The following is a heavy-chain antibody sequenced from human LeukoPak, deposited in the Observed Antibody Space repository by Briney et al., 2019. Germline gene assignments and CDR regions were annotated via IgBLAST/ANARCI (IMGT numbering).Heavy chain of an antibody. CDR2: INSDGSST. CDR1: GFTFSSYW. V-gene: IGHV3-74*01. CDR3: ARALGYCSGGSCYSLGDAFDI. J-gene: IGHJ3*02. D-gene: IGHD2-15*01. Sequence: TGGSLRLSCAASGFTFSSYWMHWVRQAPGKGLVWVSRINSDGSSTSCADSVKGRFTISRDNAKNTLYLQMNSLRAEDTAVYYCARALGYCSGGSCYSLGDAFDIWGQGTMVTVSS.